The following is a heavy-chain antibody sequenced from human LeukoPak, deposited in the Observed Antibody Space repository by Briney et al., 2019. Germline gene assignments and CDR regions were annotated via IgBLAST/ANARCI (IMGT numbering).Heavy chain of an antibody. CDR1: GGSISSGDYY. J-gene: IGHJ4*02. CDR2: IYYSGST. D-gene: IGHD4-17*01. V-gene: IGHV4-30-4*01. CDR3: ARGSHYGAPDY. Sequence: SETLSLTCTVSGGSISSGDYYWSWIRQPPGKGLEWIGYIYYSGSTYYNPSLKSRVTISIDTSKSQFSLKLSSVTAADTAVFYCARGSHYGAPDYWGQGTLVTVSS.